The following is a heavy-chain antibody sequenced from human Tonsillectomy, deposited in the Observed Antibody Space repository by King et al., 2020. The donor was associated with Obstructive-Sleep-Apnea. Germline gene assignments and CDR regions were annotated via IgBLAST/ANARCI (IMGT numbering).Heavy chain of an antibody. D-gene: IGHD6-13*01. J-gene: IGHJ3*02. CDR2: ISASSETT. CDR3: AAAVPQHLGDIFFDI. CDR1: GYPFPRYG. V-gene: IGHV1-18*04. Sequence: LVQSGAEVKAPGASVKVSCKASGYPFPRYGIRWVRPAPGQGLEWMGWISASSETTNSAQELQGRVTLPTPTSTHTASMELRSLRSDDTAVYYCAAAVPQHLGDIFFDIWGQGTMVTVSS.